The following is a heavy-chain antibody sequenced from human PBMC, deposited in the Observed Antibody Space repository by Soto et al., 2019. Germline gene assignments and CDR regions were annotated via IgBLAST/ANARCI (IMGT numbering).Heavy chain of an antibody. CDR3: AREQWLILGY. V-gene: IGHV1-3*01. CDR2: INAGHGNT. J-gene: IGHJ4*02. D-gene: IGHD6-19*01. Sequence: SXKVACKASGYTFTSYAMHCVRQAPGQRLESMGWINAGHGNTQYPQKLQGRATITRDTTASTAYMELRSLRSEDTAVYYCAREQWLILGYCGQGTLVTVSS. CDR1: GYTFTSYA.